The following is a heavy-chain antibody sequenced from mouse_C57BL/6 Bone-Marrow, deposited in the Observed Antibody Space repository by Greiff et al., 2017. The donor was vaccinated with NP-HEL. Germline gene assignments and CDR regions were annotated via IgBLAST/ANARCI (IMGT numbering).Heavy chain of an antibody. V-gene: IGHV2-6-1*01. CDR2: IWSDGST. CDR1: GFSLTSYG. D-gene: IGHD1-1*01. Sequence: QVQLKQSGPGLVAPSQSLSITCTVSGFSLTSYGVHWVRQPPGKGLEWLVVIWSDGSTTYNSALKSRLSISKDNSKSQVFLKMNSLQTDDTAMYYCARHAGYYYGSSYWYFDVWGTGTTVTVSS. CDR3: ARHAGYYYGSSYWYFDV. J-gene: IGHJ1*03.